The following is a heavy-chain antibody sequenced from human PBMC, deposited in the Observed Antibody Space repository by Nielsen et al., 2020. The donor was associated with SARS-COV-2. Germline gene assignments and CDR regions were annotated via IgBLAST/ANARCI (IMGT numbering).Heavy chain of an antibody. CDR2: ISSSSSTI. D-gene: IGHD6-13*01. CDR1: GFSLPFNSYS. CDR3: ATSYSSRGWFDL. V-gene: IGHV3-48*02. Sequence: GGSLRLSCAASGFSLPFNSYSMNWVRQAPGKGLEWVAFISSSSSTIYYADSVKGRFTISSDNAENSLYLQMTSLTDEDSAVYYCATSYSSRGWFDLWGQGTLVTVSS. J-gene: IGHJ5*02.